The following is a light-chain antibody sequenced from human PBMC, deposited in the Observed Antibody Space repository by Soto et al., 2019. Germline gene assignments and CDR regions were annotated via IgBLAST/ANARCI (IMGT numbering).Light chain of an antibody. CDR3: QQRSNWPGT. Sequence: EIVLTQSPATLSLSPGERATLSCRASQSVSSYVAWYQQKPGQAPRLLIYDASNRATGIPARFSGSGSGTDFTLTISSLEPEDFAVYYCQQRSNWPGTFGQGTKLEIK. V-gene: IGKV3-11*01. CDR1: QSVSSY. J-gene: IGKJ2*01. CDR2: DAS.